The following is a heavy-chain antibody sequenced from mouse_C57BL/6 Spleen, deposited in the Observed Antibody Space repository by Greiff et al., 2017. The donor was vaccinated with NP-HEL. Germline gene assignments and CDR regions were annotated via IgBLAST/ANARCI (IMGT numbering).Heavy chain of an antibody. CDR1: GFTFSSYA. V-gene: IGHV5-4*03. J-gene: IGHJ2*01. D-gene: IGHD3-2*02. Sequence: EVKLVESGGGLVKPGGSLKLSCAASGFTFSSYAMSWVRQTPEKRLEWVATISDGGSYTYYPDNVKGRFTISRDNAKNNLYLQMSHLKSEDTAMYYCARRGSGSPDYFDYWGQGTTLTVSS. CDR3: ARRGSGSPDYFDY. CDR2: ISDGGSYT.